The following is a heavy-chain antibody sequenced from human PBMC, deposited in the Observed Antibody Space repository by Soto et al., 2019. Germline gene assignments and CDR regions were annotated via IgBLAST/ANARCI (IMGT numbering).Heavy chain of an antibody. D-gene: IGHD1-26*01. J-gene: IGHJ4*02. CDR3: ARFAVGATFDY. CDR2: ISSSSSTI. Sequence: EVQLVESGGGLVQPGGSLRLSCAASGFTFSSYSMNWVRQAPGKGLEWVSYISSSSSTIYYADSVKGQFTISSDNAKNSLYLQMNSLRAEDTAVYYCARFAVGATFDYWGQGTLVTVSS. V-gene: IGHV3-48*01. CDR1: GFTFSSYS.